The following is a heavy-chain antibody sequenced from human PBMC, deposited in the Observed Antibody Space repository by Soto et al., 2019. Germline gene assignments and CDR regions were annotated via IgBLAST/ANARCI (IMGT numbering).Heavy chain of an antibody. Sequence: GGSLRLSCAASGFTFDDYAMHWVRQAPGKGLEWVSGISWNSGSIGYADSVKGRFTISRDNAKNSLYLQMNSLRAEDTALYYCAKDRLFSGSYPYYYYGMDVWGQGTTVTVSS. V-gene: IGHV3-9*01. CDR3: AKDRLFSGSYPYYYYGMDV. CDR2: ISWNSGSI. J-gene: IGHJ6*02. CDR1: GFTFDDYA. D-gene: IGHD1-26*01.